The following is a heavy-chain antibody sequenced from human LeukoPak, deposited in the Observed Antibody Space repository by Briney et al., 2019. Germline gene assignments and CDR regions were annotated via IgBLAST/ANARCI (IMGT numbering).Heavy chain of an antibody. Sequence: PSETLSLTFTVSGGSVGRGGYCWNWIRQHPGKGLEWIGFTSYSEGTYYNPSLMSRITISVDRSQNQFSLKMRDVTAADTAVYFCATADWESFSFDSWGQGALVAVSS. CDR1: GGSVGRGGYC. D-gene: IGHD1-26*01. CDR3: ATADWESFSFDS. CDR2: TSYSEGT. V-gene: IGHV4-31*03. J-gene: IGHJ4*02.